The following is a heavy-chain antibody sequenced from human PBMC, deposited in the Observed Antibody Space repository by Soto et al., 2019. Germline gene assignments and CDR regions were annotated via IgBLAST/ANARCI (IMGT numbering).Heavy chain of an antibody. J-gene: IGHJ4*02. Sequence: EVQLLQSGGGSVRPGGTLTLSCAASGFTFSHYWMHWVRQVPGRGLLWVSRLNHDANRTAYADSVRGRFTISRDNAKNTLYLHMSSVRAEDSATYYCVRSTSGCFDYWGQGAEVPVSS. CDR2: LNHDANRT. CDR1: GFTFSHYW. D-gene: IGHD2-8*01. CDR3: VRSTSGCFDY. V-gene: IGHV3-74*01.